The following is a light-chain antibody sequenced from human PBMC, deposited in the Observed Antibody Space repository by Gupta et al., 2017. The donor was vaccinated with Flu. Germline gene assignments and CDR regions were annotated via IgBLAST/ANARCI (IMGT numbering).Light chain of an antibody. J-gene: IGKJ1*01. V-gene: IGKV1-12*01. Sequence: DVRMTQSPSSVSASVGDRVTITCRASQDISSWLAWYQQKPGKAPKLLIYAASSLQSGVPSRFSGSGSGTDFTLTVSSLQPEDCATYYCQQTDSFPRTFGQGTKVEIK. CDR2: AAS. CDR1: QDISSW. CDR3: QQTDSFPRT.